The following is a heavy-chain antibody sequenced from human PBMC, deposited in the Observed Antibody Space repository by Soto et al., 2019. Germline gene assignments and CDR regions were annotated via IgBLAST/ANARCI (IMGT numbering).Heavy chain of an antibody. J-gene: IGHJ4*02. CDR2: IYHSGSA. V-gene: IGHV4-31*03. CDR1: GGSISSGGYY. Sequence: QVQLQESGPGLVKPSQTLSLTCTVSGGSISSGGYYWGWIRQHPGKGLEWIGYIYHSGSANYNPSLKSRVTMSVDKSRNQFSLKLGSVTAADTAVYYCSRVRGNYYGSGSYYSPNFDYWGQGTLVTVSS. CDR3: SRVRGNYYGSGSYYSPNFDY. D-gene: IGHD3-10*01.